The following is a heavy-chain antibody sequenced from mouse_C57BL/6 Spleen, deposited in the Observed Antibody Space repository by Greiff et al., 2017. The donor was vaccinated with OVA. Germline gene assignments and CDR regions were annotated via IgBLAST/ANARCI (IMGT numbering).Heavy chain of an antibody. CDR2: IHPNSGST. D-gene: IGHD1-1*01. CDR3: ARSTVVVHYAMDY. CDR1: GYTFTSYW. V-gene: IGHV1-64*01. Sequence: QVQLQQPGAELVKPGASVKLSCKASGYTFTSYWMHWVKQRPGQGLEWIGMIHPNSGSTNYNEKFKSKATLTVDKSSSTAYMQLSSLTSEDSAVYYCARSTVVVHYAMDYWGQGTSVTVSS. J-gene: IGHJ4*01.